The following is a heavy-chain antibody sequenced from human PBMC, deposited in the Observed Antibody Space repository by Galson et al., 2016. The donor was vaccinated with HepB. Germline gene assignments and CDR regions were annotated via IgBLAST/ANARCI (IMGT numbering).Heavy chain of an antibody. J-gene: IGHJ5*02. V-gene: IGHV1-8*02. CDR1: GYTFSTYG. D-gene: IGHD7-27*01. CDR2: MDPDSGNT. CDR3: ARNPSRAGDFDP. Sequence: SVKVSCKASGYTFSTYGMNWVRQATGQGLEWMGWMDPDSGNTGYAQKFQGRVTMTRDTSISTAYMELSSLRSEDTAVYYCARNPSRAGDFDPWGQGTLVTVSS.